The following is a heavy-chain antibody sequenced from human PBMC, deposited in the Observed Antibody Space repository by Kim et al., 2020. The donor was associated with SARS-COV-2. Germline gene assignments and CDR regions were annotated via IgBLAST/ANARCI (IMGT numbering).Heavy chain of an antibody. D-gene: IGHD6-6*01. CDR1: GFTFTNYW. J-gene: IGHJ4*02. CDR2: INQDGSVK. CDR3: ARIGYSSSSFDY. V-gene: IGHV3-7*01. Sequence: GGSLRLSCAASGFTFTNYWMSWVRQAPGKGLEWVANINQDGSVKYFVDSVKGRFTLSRDNAKKSLSLQMNSLRDDDTAVYHCARIGYSSSSFDYWGQGTL.